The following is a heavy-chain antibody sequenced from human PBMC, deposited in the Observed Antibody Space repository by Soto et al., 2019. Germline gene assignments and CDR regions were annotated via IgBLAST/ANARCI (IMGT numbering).Heavy chain of an antibody. J-gene: IGHJ6*02. CDR3: ARALIIPPYYYYYGMDV. CDR2: IYYSGST. Sequence: SETLSLTCTVSGGSISSGDYYWSWIRQPPGKGLEWIGYIYYSGSTCYNPSLKSRVTISVDTSKNQFSLKLSSVTAADTAVYYCARALIIPPYYYYYGMDVWGQGTTVTVSS. CDR1: GGSISSGDYY. V-gene: IGHV4-30-4*01. D-gene: IGHD2-21*01.